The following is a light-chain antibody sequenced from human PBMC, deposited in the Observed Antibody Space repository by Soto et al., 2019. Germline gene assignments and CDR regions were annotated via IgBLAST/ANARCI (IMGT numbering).Light chain of an antibody. CDR1: QSVSSY. CDR2: DAS. CDR3: QQYSSSPPIT. Sequence: EIVLTQSPASLCLSPGERATLSCRASQSVSSYLAWYQQKPGQAPRLLIYDASTRATGIPARFSGSGSGTDFTLTISSLEPEDFAVYYCQQYSSSPPITFGQGTRLEIK. J-gene: IGKJ5*01. V-gene: IGKV3-11*01.